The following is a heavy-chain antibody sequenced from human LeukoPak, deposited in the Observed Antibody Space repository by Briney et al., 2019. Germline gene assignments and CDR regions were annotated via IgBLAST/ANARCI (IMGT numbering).Heavy chain of an antibody. CDR1: GFTFSSYW. V-gene: IGHV3-7*01. Sequence: GGSLRLSRAASGFTFSSYWMSWVRQAPGKGLEWVANIKQDGSEKYYVDSVKGRFTISRDNAKNSLYLQMNSLRAEDTAVYYCARAVADDFWSGYYTGGDFCYYWGKRTLVTVSS. CDR2: IKQDGSEK. CDR3: ARAVADDFWSGYYTGGDFCYY. D-gene: IGHD3-3*01. J-gene: IGHJ4*02.